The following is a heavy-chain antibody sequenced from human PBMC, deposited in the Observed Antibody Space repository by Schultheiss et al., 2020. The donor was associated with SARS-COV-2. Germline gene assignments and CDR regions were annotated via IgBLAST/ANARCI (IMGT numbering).Heavy chain of an antibody. CDR1: GYTFTSYY. J-gene: IGHJ5*02. D-gene: IGHD3-16*01. CDR2: INPSGGST. V-gene: IGHV1-46*01. Sequence: GESLKISCKASGYTFTSYYMHWVRQAPGQGLEWMGIINPSGGSTSYAQKFQGRVTMTRDTSISTAYMELSSLRSEDTAVYYCARGFWGAFDPWGQGTLVTVSS. CDR3: ARGFWGAFDP.